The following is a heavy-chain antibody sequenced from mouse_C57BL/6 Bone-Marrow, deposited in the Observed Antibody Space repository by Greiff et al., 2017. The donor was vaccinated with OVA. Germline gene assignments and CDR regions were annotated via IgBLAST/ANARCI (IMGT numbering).Heavy chain of an antibody. CDR2: SRNKANDYTT. Sequence: EVKLVESGGGLVQSGRSLRLSCATSGFTFSDFYMEWVRQAPGKGLEWIAASRNKANDYTTEYSASVKGRFIVSRDTSQSILYLQMNALRAEDTAIYYCARDTLLRPFDYWGQGTTLTVSS. CDR3: ARDTLLRPFDY. J-gene: IGHJ2*01. D-gene: IGHD1-2*01. V-gene: IGHV7-1*01. CDR1: GFTFSDFY.